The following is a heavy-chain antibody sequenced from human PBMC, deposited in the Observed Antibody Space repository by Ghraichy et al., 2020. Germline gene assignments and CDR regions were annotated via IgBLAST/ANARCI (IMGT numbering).Heavy chain of an antibody. CDR3: ARAPTPLHYYGMDV. Sequence: SETLSLTCTVSGGSISSHYWSWIRQPPGKGLEWIGYTHYSGSTNYNPSLKSRVTIPVDTSKNQFSLQLIYVTAADTAVYYCARAPTPLHYYGMDVWGQGTTVTVSS. CDR1: GGSISSHY. J-gene: IGHJ6*02. V-gene: IGHV4-59*11. CDR2: THYSGST.